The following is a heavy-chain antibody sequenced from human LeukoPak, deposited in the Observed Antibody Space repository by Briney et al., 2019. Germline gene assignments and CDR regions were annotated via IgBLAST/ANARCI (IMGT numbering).Heavy chain of an antibody. J-gene: IGHJ4*02. CDR1: GFTFSSDG. V-gene: IGHV3-23*01. CDR3: AKRESSFFEY. D-gene: IGHD2-15*01. CDR2: ISASGDGT. Sequence: GGSLRLSCAASGFTFSSDGMTWVRQAPGKGLEWVSSISASGDGTVYADSVKGRVTISRDNSKNTLYLQMNSLRAEDTAVYYCAKRESSFFEYWGQGTPVTVSS.